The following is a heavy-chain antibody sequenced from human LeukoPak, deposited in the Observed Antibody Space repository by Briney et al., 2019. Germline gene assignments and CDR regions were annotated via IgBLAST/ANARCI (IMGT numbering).Heavy chain of an antibody. CDR1: GGSISSGSYY. CDR2: IYTSGST. J-gene: IGHJ5*02. V-gene: IGHV4-61*02. CDR3: ARDFGGYSFGSASLWFDP. D-gene: IGHD5-18*01. Sequence: SETLSLTCTVSGGSISSGSYYWSWIRQPAGKGLEWIERIYTSGSTNYNPSLKSRVTISVDTSKNQFSLKLSSVTAADTAVYYCARDFGGYSFGSASLWFDPWGQGTLVTVSS.